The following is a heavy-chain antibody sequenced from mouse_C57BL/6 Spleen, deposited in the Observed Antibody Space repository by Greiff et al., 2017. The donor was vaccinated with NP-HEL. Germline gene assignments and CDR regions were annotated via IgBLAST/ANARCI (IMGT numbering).Heavy chain of an antibody. Sequence: DVQLVESGGGLVKPGGSLKLSCAASGFTFSSYAMSWVRQTPEKRLEWVATISDGGSYTYYPDNVKGRFTVSRDNAKNNLYLQMSHLKSEDTAMYYCARYYGSSPAWFAYWGQGTLVTVSA. V-gene: IGHV5-4*01. CDR3: ARYYGSSPAWFAY. D-gene: IGHD1-1*01. J-gene: IGHJ3*01. CDR2: ISDGGSYT. CDR1: GFTFSSYA.